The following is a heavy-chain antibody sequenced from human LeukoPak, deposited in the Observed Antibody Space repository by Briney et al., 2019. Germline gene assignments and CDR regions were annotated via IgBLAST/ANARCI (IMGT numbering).Heavy chain of an antibody. CDR1: GFTFSSYW. CDR2: INSDGSST. J-gene: IGHJ4*02. V-gene: IGHV3-74*01. D-gene: IGHD3-22*01. CDR3: ASYDSSGYFKY. Sequence: QPGGSLRLSCAASGFTFSSYWMHWVRQAPGKGLVWVSRINSDGSSTSYADSVKGRFTISRDNAKNTLYLQMNSLRAEDTAVYYCASYDSSGYFKYWGQGTLVTVSS.